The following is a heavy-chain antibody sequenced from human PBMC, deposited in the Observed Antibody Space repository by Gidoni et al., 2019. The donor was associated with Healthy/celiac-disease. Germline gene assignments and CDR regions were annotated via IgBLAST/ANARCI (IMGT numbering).Heavy chain of an antibody. Sequence: QGQLVESGGGVVQPGRSLRLSCAASGFTFRSYGIPWVRQAPGKGLEWVAVIWYDGSNKYYADSVKGRFTISRDNSKNTLYLQMNSLRAEDTAVYYCARDTFWSGPDLYYYYGMDVWGQGTTVTVSS. CDR3: ARDTFWSGPDLYYYYGMDV. J-gene: IGHJ6*02. D-gene: IGHD3-3*01. CDR1: GFTFRSYG. V-gene: IGHV3-33*01. CDR2: IWYDGSNK.